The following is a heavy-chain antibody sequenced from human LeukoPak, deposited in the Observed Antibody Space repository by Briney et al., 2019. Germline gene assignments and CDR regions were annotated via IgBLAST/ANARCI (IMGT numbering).Heavy chain of an antibody. Sequence: SETLSLTCTVSGGSISSYYWSWIRQPPGKGLEWIGYIYYSGSTYYNPSLKSRVTISVDTSKNQFSLKLSSVTAADTAVYYCARGRAGCSSTSCYNGDFYFDYWGQGTLVTVSS. D-gene: IGHD2-2*02. CDR2: IYYSGST. CDR1: GGSISSYY. CDR3: ARGRAGCSSTSCYNGDFYFDY. J-gene: IGHJ4*02. V-gene: IGHV4-30-4*01.